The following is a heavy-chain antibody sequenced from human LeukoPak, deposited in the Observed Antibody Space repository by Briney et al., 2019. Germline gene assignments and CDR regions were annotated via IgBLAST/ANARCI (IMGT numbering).Heavy chain of an antibody. D-gene: IGHD6-6*01. CDR3: ARELRAARPYYYYYYMDV. V-gene: IGHV4-59*11. CDR1: GGSISSHY. CDR2: IYYSGST. J-gene: IGHJ6*03. Sequence: SETLSLTCTVSGGSISSHYWSWIRQPPGKGLEWIGYIYYSGSTNYNPSLKSRVTISVDMSKNQFSLKLSSVTAADTAVYYCARELRAARPYYYYYYMDVWGKGTTVTVSS.